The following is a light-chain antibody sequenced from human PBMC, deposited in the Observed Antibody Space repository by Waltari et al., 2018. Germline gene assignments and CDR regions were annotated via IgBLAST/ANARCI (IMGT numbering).Light chain of an antibody. Sequence: EIVLTQSPGTLSLSPGERATLSCRASQSVNSKFLAWYQQKPGQAPRRLIYGASSRATGIPDRFSGSGSETDFSLTISRLEPQDFAVYYCQQYGTSLSWTFGQGTKVEIK. CDR3: QQYGTSLSWT. V-gene: IGKV3-20*01. CDR1: QSVNSKF. CDR2: GAS. J-gene: IGKJ1*01.